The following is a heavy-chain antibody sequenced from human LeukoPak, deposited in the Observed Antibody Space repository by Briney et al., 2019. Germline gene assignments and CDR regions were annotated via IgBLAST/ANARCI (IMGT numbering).Heavy chain of an antibody. D-gene: IGHD2-2*01. CDR1: GFTFSSYA. CDR2: ISGSGGST. CDR3: AKGAYCSSTSCYQTWYFDY. V-gene: IGHV3-23*01. Sequence: PGGSLRLSCAASGFTFSSYAMSWVRQAPGKGLEWVSAISGSGGSTYYADSVKGRFTISRDNSKNTLYLQMNSLRAEDTAVYYCAKGAYCSSTSCYQTWYFDYWGQGTLVTVSS. J-gene: IGHJ4*02.